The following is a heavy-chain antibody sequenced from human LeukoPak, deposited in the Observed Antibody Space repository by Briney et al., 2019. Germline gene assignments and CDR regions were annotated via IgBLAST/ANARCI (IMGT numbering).Heavy chain of an antibody. J-gene: IGHJ3*02. V-gene: IGHV4-38-2*02. CDR3: ARSDNSDALDAFDI. D-gene: IGHD6-19*01. CDR1: GYSISSGYY. CDR2: IYHSGST. Sequence: SETLSLTCTVSGYSISSGYYWGWIRQPPGKGLEWIGSIYHSGSTYYNPSLKSRVTISVDTSKNQFSLKLSSVTVADTAVYYCARSDNSDALDAFDIWGQGTVVSVSS.